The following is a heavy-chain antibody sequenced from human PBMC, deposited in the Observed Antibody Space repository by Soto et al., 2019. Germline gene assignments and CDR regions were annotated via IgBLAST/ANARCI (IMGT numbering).Heavy chain of an antibody. V-gene: IGHV3-30*18. CDR3: AKDGSHNFDY. CDR2: MSYDGSNE. Sequence: QVQLVESGGGVVQPGRSLXXXXXXXGXXFSHYAXHWVRQAPGKGLEWVALMSYDGSNEYYADSVKGRFTISRDNSKNTLYLQMNSLRAEDTAVYYCAKDGSHNFDYWXXGTLVTVSS. CDR1: GXXFSHYA. J-gene: IGHJ4*02. D-gene: IGHD1-26*01.